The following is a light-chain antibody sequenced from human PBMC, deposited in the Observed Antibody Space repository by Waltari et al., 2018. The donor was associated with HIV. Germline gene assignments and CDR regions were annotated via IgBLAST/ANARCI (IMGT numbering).Light chain of an antibody. CDR1: SNISAIYA. J-gene: IGLJ2*01. CDR3: SSWDYSLSAHVV. CDR2: FGN. Sequence: QSALTQEASVSSTVGQKITLSCTGNSNISAIYAMGRYQQITHGAPKTVNFGNSLHSGIPDRFSGSKSGTTASLTISGLQPEDEADYYCSSWDYSLSAHVVFGGGTKLTVL. V-gene: IGLV1-36*01.